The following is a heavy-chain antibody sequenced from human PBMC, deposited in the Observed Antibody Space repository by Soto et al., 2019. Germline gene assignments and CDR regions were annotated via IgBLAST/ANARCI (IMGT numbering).Heavy chain of an antibody. Sequence: QLQLQESGSGLVKPSQTLSLTCAVAGGYISSGGYSWSWIRQPPGKGMEWIGYIDHSGSTYYNPSLKSRVTISVDRSKNQLSVKLISVTAADTAVYYCAKEKHGLDGYFDLWGRGTLVTVSS. CDR1: GGYISSGGYS. CDR3: AKEKHGLDGYFDL. D-gene: IGHD2-21*01. V-gene: IGHV4-30-2*01. CDR2: IDHSGST. J-gene: IGHJ2*01.